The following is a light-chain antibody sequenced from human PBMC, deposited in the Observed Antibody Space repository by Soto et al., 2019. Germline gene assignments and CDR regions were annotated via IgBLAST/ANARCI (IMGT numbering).Light chain of an antibody. CDR1: QSVSSSY. Sequence: EIVLTQSPGTLSLSPGERATLSCRASQSVSSSYLAWYQQKPGQAPRLLIYGASSRATGIPDRFSGSGCGTDFTLTISRLEPEDLAMYYCKQYASSPRWRFSKGTKVEIK. CDR2: GAS. J-gene: IGKJ1*01. CDR3: KQYASSPRWR. V-gene: IGKV3-20*01.